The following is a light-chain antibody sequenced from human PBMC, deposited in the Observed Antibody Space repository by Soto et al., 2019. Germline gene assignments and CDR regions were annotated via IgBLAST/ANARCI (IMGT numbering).Light chain of an antibody. Sequence: DIKLTQSPSTLSASLGDSVTITCRASQNIDTSLAWYQHKPGKAPKLLMFDVSNLESGVPSRFSGSGSGTDFILTISNLQPEDFATYYCQQSYSTPNTFGQGTKVDI. CDR3: QQSYSTPNT. CDR1: QNIDTS. J-gene: IGKJ2*01. CDR2: DVS. V-gene: IGKV1-39*01.